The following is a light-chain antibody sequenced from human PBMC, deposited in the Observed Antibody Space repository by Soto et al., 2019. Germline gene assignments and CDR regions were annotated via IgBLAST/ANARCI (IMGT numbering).Light chain of an antibody. J-gene: IGKJ3*01. Sequence: QLTQSPSTLSATAGDRVTITCRASQSISSWLAWYQHKPGKAPKLLIYDASNLDSGVPSRFSGSGSGTEFTLTISSLQPDDFATYYCQQSYSPPFTFGPGTKVDIK. V-gene: IGKV1-5*01. CDR3: QQSYSPPFT. CDR1: QSISSW. CDR2: DAS.